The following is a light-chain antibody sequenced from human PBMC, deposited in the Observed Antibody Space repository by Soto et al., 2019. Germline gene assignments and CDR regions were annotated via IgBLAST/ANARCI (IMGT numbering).Light chain of an antibody. CDR1: QSVSSSY. CDR2: GAS. J-gene: IGKJ3*01. Sequence: PGERVTLSCRASQSVSSSYLTWYQQKPGQAPRLLIHGASTRATSIPARFSGSGSGTDFTLTISSLQPEDFAVYYCQQDYNLPFTFGPGTKVDIK. CDR3: QQDYNLPFT. V-gene: IGKV3D-7*01.